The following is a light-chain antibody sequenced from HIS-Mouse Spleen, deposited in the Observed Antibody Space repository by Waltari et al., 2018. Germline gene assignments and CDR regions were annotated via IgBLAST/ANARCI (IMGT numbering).Light chain of an antibody. CDR2: DAS. J-gene: IGKJ1*01. CDR3: QQRSNWPQWT. V-gene: IGKV3-11*01. CDR1: QSVSSY. Sequence: EIVLTQSPATLSLSPGERATLSCRASQSVSSYLAWYQQKPGQAPVLLIYDASNRATGIPARFSGSGSGTDFTLTISSLEPEDFAVYYCQQRSNWPQWTFGQGTKVEIK.